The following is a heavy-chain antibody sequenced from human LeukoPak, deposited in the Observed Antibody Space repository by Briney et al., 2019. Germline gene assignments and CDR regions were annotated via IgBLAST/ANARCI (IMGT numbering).Heavy chain of an antibody. Sequence: SETLSFTCAVYGGSFSGYYWSWIRQPPGKGLEWIGEINHSGSTNYNPSLKSRVTISVDTSKNQFSLKLSSVTAADTAVYYCASSRRWFDPWGQGTLVTVSS. CDR3: ASSRRWFDP. V-gene: IGHV4-34*01. J-gene: IGHJ5*02. CDR2: INHSGST. CDR1: GGSFSGYY.